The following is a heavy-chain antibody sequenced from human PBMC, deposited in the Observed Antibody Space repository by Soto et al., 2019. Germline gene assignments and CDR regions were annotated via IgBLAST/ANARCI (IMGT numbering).Heavy chain of an antibody. CDR1: GGNIKSYF. J-gene: IGHJ2*01. CDR2: IYDNGNS. V-gene: IGHV4-59*03. CDR3: ATPGPAGL. D-gene: IGHD2-15*01. Sequence: QVRLQESGPGLVKPSETLSLTCSISGGNIKSYFWSWIRRPPGKGLEWLGYIYDNGNSMYNPSFKGRLTWTVDASNNQLSLKLTSVTAAVAAVYYGATPGPAGLWGRGTLVTVSS.